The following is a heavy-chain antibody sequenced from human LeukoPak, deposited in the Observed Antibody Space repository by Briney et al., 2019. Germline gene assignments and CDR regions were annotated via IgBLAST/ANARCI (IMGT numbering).Heavy chain of an antibody. V-gene: IGHV3-20*04. CDR2: INWNGGST. Sequence: PGGSLRLSCAASGFTFDDYGMSWVRQAPGEGLEWVSGINWNGGSTGYADSVKGRFTISRDNAKNSLYLQMNSLRAEDTALYYCARLLGPDYYDSSGYYDYWGQGTLVTVSS. J-gene: IGHJ4*02. D-gene: IGHD3-22*01. CDR3: ARLLGPDYYDSSGYYDY. CDR1: GFTFDDYG.